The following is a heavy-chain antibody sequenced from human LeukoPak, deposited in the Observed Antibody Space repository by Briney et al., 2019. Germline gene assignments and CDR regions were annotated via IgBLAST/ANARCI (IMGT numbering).Heavy chain of an antibody. D-gene: IGHD1-26*01. V-gene: IGHV4-39*01. Sequence: SETLSLTCIVSGGSISSSSYCWGWIRQPPGKGLEWIGEINHSGSTNYNPSLKSRVTISVDTSKNQFSLKLSSVTAADTAVYYCATQWELLPSLSDWGQGTLVTVSS. CDR2: INHSGST. J-gene: IGHJ4*02. CDR3: ATQWELLPSLSD. CDR1: GGSISSSSYC.